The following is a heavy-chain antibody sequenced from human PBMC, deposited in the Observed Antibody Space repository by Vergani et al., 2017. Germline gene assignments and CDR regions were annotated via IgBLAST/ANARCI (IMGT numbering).Heavy chain of an antibody. CDR3: AKARDPNCKGGNCYSYYYGLDL. J-gene: IGHJ6*02. D-gene: IGHD2-21*01. CDR1: GDSITSRLDY. Sequence: QLQLQESGPGLVKPSETLSLTCSVSGDSITSRLDYWGWIRQTPGKGLEWIGSMYHSGTTYYNPSLKSRATLSVDTSKNQISLQVTSVTAADTAVYYCAKARDPNCKGGNCYSYYYGLDLWGQGTTVTVSS. CDR2: MYHSGTT. V-gene: IGHV4-39*01.